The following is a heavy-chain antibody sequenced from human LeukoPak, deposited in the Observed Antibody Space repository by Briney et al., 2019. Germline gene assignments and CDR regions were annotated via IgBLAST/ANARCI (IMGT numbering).Heavy chain of an antibody. J-gene: IGHJ4*02. V-gene: IGHV4-31*03. CDR2: IYYSGST. D-gene: IGHD3-3*01. Sequence: PSETLSLTCTVSGGSISSGGYYWSWIRQHPGKGLEWIGYIYYSGSTYYNPSPKSRVTISVDTSKNQFSLKLSSVTAADTAVYYCARAGTDFWSGYYLFDYWGQGTLVTVSS. CDR1: GGSISSGGYY. CDR3: ARAGTDFWSGYYLFDY.